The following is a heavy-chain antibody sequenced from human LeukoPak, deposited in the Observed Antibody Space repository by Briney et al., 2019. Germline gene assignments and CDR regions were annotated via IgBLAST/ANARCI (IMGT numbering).Heavy chain of an antibody. CDR3: ARGAGTSSRLPFDI. J-gene: IGHJ3*02. CDR2: ISSSSSTI. Sequence: GGSLRLSCAASGFTFSSYAMNWVRQAPGKGLEWVSYISSSSSTIYYADSVEGRFSISRDNANNSLCLQLNSLRDEDTAVYYCARGAGTSSRLPFDIWGQGTMVTVSS. D-gene: IGHD2-2*01. CDR1: GFTFSSYA. V-gene: IGHV3-48*02.